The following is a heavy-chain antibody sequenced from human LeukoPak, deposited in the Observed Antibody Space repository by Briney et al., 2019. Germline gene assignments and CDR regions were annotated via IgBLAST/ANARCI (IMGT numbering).Heavy chain of an antibody. CDR1: GDSVSRSSYY. CDR3: ARYYDSTGSFDY. V-gene: IGHV4-61*01. J-gene: IGHJ4*02. Sequence: SETLSFTCTVSGDSVSRSSYYWTWIRQPPGKGLEWIGYIYYIGSTNYNPSLRSRLTMSVDTSKNQFSLRLSSVIAADTAVYYCARYYDSTGSFDYWGQGTLVTVSS. CDR2: IYYIGST. D-gene: IGHD3-22*01.